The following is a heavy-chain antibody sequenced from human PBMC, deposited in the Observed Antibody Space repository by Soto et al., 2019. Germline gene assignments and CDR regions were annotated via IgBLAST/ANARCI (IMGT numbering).Heavy chain of an antibody. Sequence: ASVKVSCKASGYTFTNYGISWVRQAPGQGLEWMGWVSGYNGNTNCAQKLRGRVTMTTDTSTSTAYMELRTLRSDDTAVYYCARDEGSHGFDSWGQGTLVTVSS. J-gene: IGHJ4*02. CDR1: GYTFTNYG. CDR3: ARDEGSHGFDS. CDR2: VSGYNGNT. V-gene: IGHV1-18*04. D-gene: IGHD6-19*01.